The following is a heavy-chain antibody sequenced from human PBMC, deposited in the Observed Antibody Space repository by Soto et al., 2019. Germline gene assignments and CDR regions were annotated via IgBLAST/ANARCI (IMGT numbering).Heavy chain of an antibody. D-gene: IGHD2-2*01. CDR1: GFTFGSYA. V-gene: IGHV3-23*01. CDR3: AKESEPLVVSASRVYGMDV. J-gene: IGHJ6*02. CDR2: IGVNGGNT. Sequence: PGGSLRLSCAASGFTFGSYAMNWVRQAPGKGLEWVSLIGVNGGNTYYAASVKGRFTISRDNTKDTVYLQMNSLRAEDTAVYYCAKESEPLVVSASRVYGMDVWGQGTTVTVSS.